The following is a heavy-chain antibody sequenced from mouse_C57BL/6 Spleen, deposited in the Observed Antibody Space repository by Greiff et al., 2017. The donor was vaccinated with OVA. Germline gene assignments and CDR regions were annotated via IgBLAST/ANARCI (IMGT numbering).Heavy chain of an antibody. CDR2: IWTGGGT. J-gene: IGHJ1*03. V-gene: IGHV2-9-1*01. CDR1: GFSLTSYA. CDR3: AGSQYYGSSYESIDV. D-gene: IGHD1-1*01. Sequence: VQLKESGPGLVAPSQSLSITCTVSGFSLTSYAISWVRQPPGKGLEWLGVIWTGGGTNYNSALKSRLSISTDNSKSQVFLKMNSLQTDDTARYYCAGSQYYGSSYESIDVWGTGTTVTVSS.